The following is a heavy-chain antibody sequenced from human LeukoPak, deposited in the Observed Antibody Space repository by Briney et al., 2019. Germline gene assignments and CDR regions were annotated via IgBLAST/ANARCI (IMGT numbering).Heavy chain of an antibody. CDR1: GGTFSSYA. CDR2: IIPIFGTA. CDR3: ARNVYDILTGYYLPDAFDI. Sequence: SVKVSCKASGGTFSSYAISWVRQAPGQGLEWMGGIIPIFGTANYAQKFQGRVTITADESTSTAYVELSSLRSEDTAVYYCARNVYDILTGYYLPDAFDIWGQGTMVTVSS. V-gene: IGHV1-69*13. D-gene: IGHD3-9*01. J-gene: IGHJ3*02.